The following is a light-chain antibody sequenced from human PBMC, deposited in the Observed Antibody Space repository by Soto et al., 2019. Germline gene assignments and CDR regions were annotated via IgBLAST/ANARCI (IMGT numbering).Light chain of an antibody. CDR1: QSISSW. CDR3: QQSYSTPRT. CDR2: AAS. J-gene: IGKJ1*01. Sequence: DIQMTQSPSTLSASVGDIVTITCRASQSISSWLAWYQQKAGTAPKLLIYAASSLQSGVPSRFSGSGSGTDFTLTISSLQPEDFATYYCQQSYSTPRTFGHGTKVDIK. V-gene: IGKV1-39*01.